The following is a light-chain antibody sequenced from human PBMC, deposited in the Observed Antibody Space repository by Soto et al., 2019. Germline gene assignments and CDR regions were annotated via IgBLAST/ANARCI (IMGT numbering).Light chain of an antibody. V-gene: IGLV1-40*01. Sequence: QSVLTQPPSVSGAPGQRITISCTGSSSNIGAGYDVHWYQQLPGTAPKLLMYRNINRPSGVPDRFSGSKSGTSASLAITGRQAEDEADYYCQSYDSSLSGSLFGGGTKVTVL. CDR1: SSNIGAGYD. CDR3: QSYDSSLSGSL. J-gene: IGLJ2*01. CDR2: RNI.